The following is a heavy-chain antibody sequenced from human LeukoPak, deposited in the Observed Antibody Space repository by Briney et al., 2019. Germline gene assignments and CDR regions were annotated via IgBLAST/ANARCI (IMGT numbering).Heavy chain of an antibody. V-gene: IGHV4-4*07. CDR1: GGSISSYY. CDR2: IYTSGST. Sequence: SETLSLTCTVSGGSISSYYWSWIRQPAGKGLELIGRIYTSGSTNYNSSLKSRVTMSVDTSKNQFSLKLSSVTAADTAVYYCARAPTGTGGRNWFDPWGQGTLVTVSS. D-gene: IGHD1-1*01. CDR3: ARAPTGTGGRNWFDP. J-gene: IGHJ5*02.